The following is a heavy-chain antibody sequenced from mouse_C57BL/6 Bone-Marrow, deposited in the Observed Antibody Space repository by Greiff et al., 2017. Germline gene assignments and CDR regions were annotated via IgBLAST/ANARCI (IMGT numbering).Heavy chain of an antibody. J-gene: IGHJ4*01. CDR2: ILPGSGST. D-gene: IGHD3-1*01. CDR3: AREGLPYAMDY. V-gene: IGHV1-9*01. CDR1: GYTFTGYW. Sequence: QVQLQQSGAELMKPGASVKLSCKATGYTFTGYWIEWVKQRPGHGLEWIGEILPGSGSTNYNEKFKGKATFTADTSSNTAYMQLSSLTTEESAIYYCAREGLPYAMDYWGQGTSVTVSS.